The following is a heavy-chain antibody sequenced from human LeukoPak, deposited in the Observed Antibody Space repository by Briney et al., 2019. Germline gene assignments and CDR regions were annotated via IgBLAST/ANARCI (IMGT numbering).Heavy chain of an antibody. Sequence: GGSLRLSCAASGFSFNSHWVHWVRQAPGKGLVWVSRISDDGSYTSNVDSVKGRFTISRDNVNNMLYLHMNSLRAEDTAVYYCASFGISWRSSYWGQGTLVTVSS. CDR1: GFSFNSHW. CDR2: ISDDGSYT. CDR3: ASFGISWRSSY. V-gene: IGHV3-74*01. D-gene: IGHD2-21*01. J-gene: IGHJ4*02.